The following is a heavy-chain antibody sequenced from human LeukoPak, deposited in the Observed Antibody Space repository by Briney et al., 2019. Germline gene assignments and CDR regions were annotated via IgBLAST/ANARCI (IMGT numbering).Heavy chain of an antibody. CDR1: GGSFSRYS. J-gene: IGHJ4*02. V-gene: IGHV4-4*07. CDR2: IYTSEST. Sequence: SETLSLTCTVSGGSFSRYSWIWIRQPAGKGLEWIGRIYTSESTNYNPSLKSRVTISVDKSKGQFSLKLSSVTAADTAVYYCARVGSGDYSPFDYWGQGTLVTVSS. CDR3: ARVGSGDYSPFDY. D-gene: IGHD1-26*01.